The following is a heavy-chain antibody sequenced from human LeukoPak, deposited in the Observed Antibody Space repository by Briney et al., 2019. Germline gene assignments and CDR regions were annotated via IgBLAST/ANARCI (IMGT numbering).Heavy chain of an antibody. CDR2: ISYDGSNK. Sequence: PGRSLRLSCAASGFTFSSYAMHWVRQAPGKGLEWVAVISYDGSNKYYADPVKGRFTISRDNSKNTLHLQMNSLRAEDTAVYYCAREGGAGGSYLEHNWFDPWGQGTLVTVSS. J-gene: IGHJ5*02. CDR3: AREGGAGGSYLEHNWFDP. CDR1: GFTFSSYA. V-gene: IGHV3-30*04. D-gene: IGHD1-26*01.